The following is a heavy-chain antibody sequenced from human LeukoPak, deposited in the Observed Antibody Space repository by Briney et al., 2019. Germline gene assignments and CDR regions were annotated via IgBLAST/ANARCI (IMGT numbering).Heavy chain of an antibody. CDR3: ARDLYHYDSSGYYSHCFDY. CDR2: ISAYNGNT. V-gene: IGHV1-18*01. J-gene: IGHJ4*02. CDR1: GYTFTSYG. D-gene: IGHD3-22*01. Sequence: EASVKVSCKASGYTFTSYGISWVRQAPGQGLEWMGWISAYNGNTNYAQKLQGRVTMTTDTSTSTAYMELRSLRSDDTAVYYCARDLYHYDSSGYYSHCFDYWGQGTLVTVSS.